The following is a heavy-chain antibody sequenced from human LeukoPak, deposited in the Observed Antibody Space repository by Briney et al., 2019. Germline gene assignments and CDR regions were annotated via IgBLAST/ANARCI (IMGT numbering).Heavy chain of an antibody. CDR3: AKDMRAHLGILRS. CDR2: ISWNSGSI. J-gene: IGHJ5*02. Sequence: GGSLRLSCAASGFTFDDYAMHWVRQAPGKGLEWVSGISWNSGSIGYADSVRGRFTISRDNAKNSLYLQMNSLRAEDTALYYCAKDMRAHLGILRSWGQGTLVTVSS. CDR1: GFTFDDYA. V-gene: IGHV3-9*01. D-gene: IGHD2-15*01.